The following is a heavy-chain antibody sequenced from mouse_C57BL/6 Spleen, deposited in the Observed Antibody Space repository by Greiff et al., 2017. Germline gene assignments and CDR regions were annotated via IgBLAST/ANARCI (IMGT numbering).Heavy chain of an antibody. Sequence: QVQLQQPGAELVRPGTSVKLSCKASGYTFTSYWMHWVKQRPGQGLEWIGVIDPSDSYTNYNQKFKGKATLTVDTSSSTAYMQLSSLTSEDSAVYYCARDDYDYYAMDYWGQGTSVTVSS. V-gene: IGHV1-59*01. CDR3: ARDDYDYYAMDY. D-gene: IGHD2-4*01. CDR2: IDPSDSYT. J-gene: IGHJ4*01. CDR1: GYTFTSYW.